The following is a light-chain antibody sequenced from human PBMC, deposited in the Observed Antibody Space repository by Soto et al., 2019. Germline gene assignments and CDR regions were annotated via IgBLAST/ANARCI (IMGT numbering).Light chain of an antibody. V-gene: IGKV2-28*01. Sequence: DIVLTQSPLSLPLTLGEVGFISFIASEMFLHSNGFHYLEWYLQKPGQSPQLLFYLTSVRAAGVPHRFSGSGSGTDFTLHISRVEAEDVGVYYCMQALQTPLNCGKGQRRAIK. CDR2: LTS. CDR3: MQALQTPLN. CDR1: EMFLHSNGFHY. J-gene: IGKJ5*01.